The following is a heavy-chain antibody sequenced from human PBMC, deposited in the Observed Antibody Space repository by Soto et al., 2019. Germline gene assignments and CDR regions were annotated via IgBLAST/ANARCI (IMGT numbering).Heavy chain of an antibody. CDR1: GDIVSSNSAA. V-gene: IGHV6-1*01. J-gene: IGHJ4*02. D-gene: IGHD1-26*01. Sequence: SQTLSLTCAISGDIVSSNSAAWNWIRQSPSRGPEWLGRTYYRSKWFNDYAVSVNSRIIINPDTSKNQFSLQLNSVTPDDTAVYYCARVEEYSGSPFDFWGQGTLVTVSS. CDR2: TYYRSKWFN. CDR3: ARVEEYSGSPFDF.